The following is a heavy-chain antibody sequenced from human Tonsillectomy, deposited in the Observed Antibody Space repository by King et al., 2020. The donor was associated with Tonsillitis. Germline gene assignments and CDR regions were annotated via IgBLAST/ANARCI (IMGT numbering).Heavy chain of an antibody. CDR1: GYSFTNYW. Sequence: VQLVESGAEVKKPGESLRISCKGSGYSFTNYWINWVRQMPGKGLEWMGRIDPSDSYTNYSPSFQGHVTISADKSISTAYLQWSSLKASDTAMYYCATPTSDYYGSGSPPEYFQHWGQGTLVTVSS. V-gene: IGHV5-10-1*03. J-gene: IGHJ1*01. D-gene: IGHD3-10*01. CDR3: ATPTSDYYGSGSPPEYFQH. CDR2: IDPSDSYT.